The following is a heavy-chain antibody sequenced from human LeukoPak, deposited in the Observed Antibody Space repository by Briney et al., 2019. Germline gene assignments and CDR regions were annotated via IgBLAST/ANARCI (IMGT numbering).Heavy chain of an antibody. CDR2: IIPILGIA. D-gene: IGHD6-13*01. V-gene: IGHV1-69*04. J-gene: IGHJ6*02. CDR3: VSAAAGFRYYYYCGMDV. Sequence: ASVKVSCKASGGTFSSYAISWVRQAPGQGLEWMGRIIPILGIANYAQKFQGRVTITADKSTSTAYMELSSLRSEDTAVYYCVSAAAGFRYYYYCGMDVWGQGTTVTVSS. CDR1: GGTFSSYA.